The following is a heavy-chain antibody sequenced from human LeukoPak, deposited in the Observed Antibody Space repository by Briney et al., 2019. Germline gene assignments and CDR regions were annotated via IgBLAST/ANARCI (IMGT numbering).Heavy chain of an antibody. V-gene: IGHV3-21*01. Sequence: GGSLRLSCAASGFTFSSYTMNWVRQAPGKGLEWVSSISSSSYIYYADSVKGRFTISRDNAKNSLYLQMNSLRAEDTAVYYCARDRNGYSCGWPLNYWGQGTLVTVSS. CDR3: ARDRNGYSCGWPLNY. CDR1: GFTFSSYT. J-gene: IGHJ4*02. D-gene: IGHD5-18*01. CDR2: ISSSSYI.